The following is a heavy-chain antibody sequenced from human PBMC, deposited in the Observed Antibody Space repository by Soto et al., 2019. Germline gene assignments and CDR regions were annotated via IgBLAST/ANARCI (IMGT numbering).Heavy chain of an antibody. CDR3: ARVVTDAMGYDY. D-gene: IGHD2-2*01. CDR1: GYTFTSYA. J-gene: IGHJ4*02. V-gene: IGHV1-3*01. Sequence: ASVKVSCKASGYTFTSYAMHWVRQAPGQRLEWMGWINAGNGNTKYSQKFQGRVTITRDTSASTAYMELSSLRSEVTVVYYCARVVTDAMGYDYLGQATQVRVSS. CDR2: INAGNGNT.